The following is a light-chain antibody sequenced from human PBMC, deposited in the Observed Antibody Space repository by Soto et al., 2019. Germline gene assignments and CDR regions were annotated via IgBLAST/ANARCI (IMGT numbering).Light chain of an antibody. Sequence: QSVLTQPPSVSGAPGQWVTISCSGSSSNIGATYAVHWYQQLPGTAPKLLIYGNSNRPSGVPDRFAGSKAGTSASLASAGLQAEDDADYYCHCYDRRMSSYVCGGGTKLTVL. J-gene: IGLJ1*01. V-gene: IGLV1-40*01. CDR1: SSNIGATYA. CDR2: GNS. CDR3: HCYDRRMSSYV.